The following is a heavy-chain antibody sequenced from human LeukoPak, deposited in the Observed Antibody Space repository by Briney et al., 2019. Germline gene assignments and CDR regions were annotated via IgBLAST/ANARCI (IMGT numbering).Heavy chain of an antibody. CDR1: GGSISSSSYY. V-gene: IGHV4-39*07. CDR2: IYYSGST. Sequence: PSETLSLTCTVSGGSISSSSYYWGWIRQPPGKGLEWIGSIYYSGSTYYNPSLKSRVTISVDTSKNQFSLKLSSVTAADTAVYYCARVWGYSSSWYYGMDVWGQGTTVTVSS. J-gene: IGHJ6*02. D-gene: IGHD6-13*01. CDR3: ARVWGYSSSWYYGMDV.